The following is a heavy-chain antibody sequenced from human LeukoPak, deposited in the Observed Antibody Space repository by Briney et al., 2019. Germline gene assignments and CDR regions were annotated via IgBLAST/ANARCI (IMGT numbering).Heavy chain of an antibody. D-gene: IGHD3-10*01. J-gene: IGHJ6*03. CDR2: IIPILGIA. Sequence: SVKVSCKASGGTFSSYAISWVRQAPGQGLEWMGRIIPILGIANYAQKFQGRVTITADKSTSTAYMELSSLRSEDTAVYYCARVHGGGAYYMDVWGKGTTVTVSS. CDR1: GGTFSSYA. CDR3: ARVHGGGAYYMDV. V-gene: IGHV1-69*04.